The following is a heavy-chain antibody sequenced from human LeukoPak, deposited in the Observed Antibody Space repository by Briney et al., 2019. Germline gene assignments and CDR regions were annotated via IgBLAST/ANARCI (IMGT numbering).Heavy chain of an antibody. CDR1: GGSISSGDYY. V-gene: IGHV4-30-4*08. D-gene: IGHD2-8*01. J-gene: IGHJ4*02. Sequence: SETLSLTCTVSGGSISSGDYYWSWIRQPPGKGLEWIGYIYYTGSTYCNPSLKSRVTISVDTSKNQFSLKLSSVTVADTAVYYCARDECTNGVCYTTDYFDYWGQGTLVTVSS. CDR2: IYYTGST. CDR3: ARDECTNGVCYTTDYFDY.